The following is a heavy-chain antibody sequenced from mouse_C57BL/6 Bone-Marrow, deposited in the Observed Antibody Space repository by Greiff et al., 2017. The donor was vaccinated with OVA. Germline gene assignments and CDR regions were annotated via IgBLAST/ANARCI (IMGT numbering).Heavy chain of an antibody. D-gene: IGHD2-10*02. CDR3: AKVPRTENAWFAY. J-gene: IGHJ3*01. V-gene: IGHV2-5*01. Sequence: QVQLQQSGPGLVQPSQSLSITCTVSGFSLTSYGVHWVRQSPGKGLEWLGVIWRGGSTDYNAAFMSRLSITKDNSKSQVFFKMNSLQADDTARYYSAKVPRTENAWFAYWGQGTLVTVSA. CDR1: GFSLTSYG. CDR2: IWRGGST.